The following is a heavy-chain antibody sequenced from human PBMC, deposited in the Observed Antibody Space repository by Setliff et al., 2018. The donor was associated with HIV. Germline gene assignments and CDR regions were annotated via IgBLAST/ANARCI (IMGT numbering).Heavy chain of an antibody. CDR1: SSRSYY. Sequence: SSRSYYWGWVRQTPGKGLEWVADVSPDGYEKRYADFVKGSFTVSRDNSKNILFLQMDSLGVEDTGIYYCAKPTSGMYPRAFDLWGRGTVVTVSS. D-gene: IGHD1-26*01. CDR2: VSPDGYEK. J-gene: IGHJ3*01. V-gene: IGHV3-23*01. CDR3: AKPTSGMYPRAFDL.